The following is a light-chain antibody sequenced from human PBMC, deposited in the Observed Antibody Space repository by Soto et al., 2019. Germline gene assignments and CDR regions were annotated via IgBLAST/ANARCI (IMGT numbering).Light chain of an antibody. CDR2: DAS. CDR1: QSVSSY. J-gene: IGKJ5*01. Sequence: VLSQSAATLSLCPGERATLSCRASQSVSSYLAWYQQKPGQAPRLLIYDASNRATGIPARFSGSGSGTDFTLTISSLEPEDFAVYYCQQRSNWPSITFGQGTRLEIK. V-gene: IGKV3-11*01. CDR3: QQRSNWPSIT.